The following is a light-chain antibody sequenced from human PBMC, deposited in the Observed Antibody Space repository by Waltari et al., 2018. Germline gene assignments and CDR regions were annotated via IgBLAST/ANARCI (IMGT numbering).Light chain of an antibody. J-gene: IGKJ3*01. CDR1: QSVSDT. CDR3: QQFNTWPLT. V-gene: IGKV3-15*01. Sequence: EVVITQSPATMSVSPGDRDALSCRARQSVSDTLAWYQQKVGQPPRLLIYSASIRATGVPARFSGSGSGTEFTLTISSLQSEDFGVYYCQQFNTWPLTFGPGTKVDFK. CDR2: SAS.